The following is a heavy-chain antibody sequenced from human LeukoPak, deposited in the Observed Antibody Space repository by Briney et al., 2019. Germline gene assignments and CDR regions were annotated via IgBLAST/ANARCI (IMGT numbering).Heavy chain of an antibody. CDR3: ARALKSIHENDAFDI. Sequence: SETLSLTCAVYGGSFSGYYWSWIRQPPGKGLEWIGEINHSGSTNYNPSLKSRVTTSVDTSRNQFSLKLSSVTAADTAVYYCARALKSIHENDAFDIWGQGTMVTVSS. D-gene: IGHD2-21*01. CDR2: INHSGST. J-gene: IGHJ3*02. V-gene: IGHV4-34*01. CDR1: GGSFSGYY.